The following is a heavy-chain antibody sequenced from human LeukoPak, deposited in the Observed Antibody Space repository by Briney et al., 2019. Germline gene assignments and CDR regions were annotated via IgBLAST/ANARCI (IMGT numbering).Heavy chain of an antibody. CDR1: GFTFSNYN. D-gene: IGHD3-22*01. V-gene: IGHV3-48*04. CDR3: ARDRDSSGYYTGY. CDR2: ISSSSTTI. J-gene: IGHJ4*02. Sequence: GGSLRLSCAASGFTFSNYNMNWVRQAPGKGLEWVSYISSSSTTISYADSVRGRFTISRHNAKNSLYLQINSLRAEDTAVYYCARDRDSSGYYTGYWGQGTLVTVSS.